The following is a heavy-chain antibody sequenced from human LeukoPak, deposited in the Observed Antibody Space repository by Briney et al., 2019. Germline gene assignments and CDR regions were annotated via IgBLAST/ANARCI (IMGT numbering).Heavy chain of an antibody. CDR3: ARGADSSGYYYYFDY. Sequence: GGSLRLSCAASGFTVSTNYMSWVRQAPGKGLEWVSSISSSSSYIYYADSVKGRFTISRDNAKNSLYLQMNSLRAEDTAVYYCARGADSSGYYYYFDYWGQGTLVTVSS. CDR2: ISSSSSYI. CDR1: GFTVSTNY. D-gene: IGHD3-22*01. J-gene: IGHJ4*02. V-gene: IGHV3-21*01.